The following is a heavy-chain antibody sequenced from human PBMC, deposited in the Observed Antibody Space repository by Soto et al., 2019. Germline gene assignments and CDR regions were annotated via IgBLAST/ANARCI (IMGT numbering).Heavy chain of an antibody. V-gene: IGHV3-7*01. CDR3: SLY. CDR2: IKEDGGEK. CDR1: GFTFSSYW. Sequence: GGSLRLSCAASGFTFSSYWMSRVRQAPGKGLEWVANIKEDGGEKFYADSVKGRFTISRDNAKNSLYLQMNSLRAEDTAVCTLSLYWGQGTLVTVSS. D-gene: IGHD2-2*01. J-gene: IGHJ4*02.